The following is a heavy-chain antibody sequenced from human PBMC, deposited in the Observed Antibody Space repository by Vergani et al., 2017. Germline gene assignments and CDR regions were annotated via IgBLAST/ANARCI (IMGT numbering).Heavy chain of an antibody. CDR3: ARDRISWNYGYYYYGMDV. Sequence: QVQLQESGPGLVKPSETLSLTCTVSGGSISSYYWSWIRQPPGKGLEWIGYIYYSGSTNYNPSLKSRVTISVDTSKNQFSLKLSSVTAADTAVYYCARDRISWNYGYYYYGMDVWGQGTTVTVSS. J-gene: IGHJ6*02. CDR2: IYYSGST. V-gene: IGHV4-59*01. CDR1: GGSISSYY. D-gene: IGHD1-7*01.